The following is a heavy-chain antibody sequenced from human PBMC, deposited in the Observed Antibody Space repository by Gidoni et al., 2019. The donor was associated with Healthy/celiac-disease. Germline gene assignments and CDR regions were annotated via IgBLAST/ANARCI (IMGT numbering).Heavy chain of an antibody. CDR3: AGGSSGWYWQDYYYYYGMDV. J-gene: IGHJ6*02. CDR1: GYTYTSYD. CDR2: MNPNSGNT. Sequence: QVQRVQSGAEEKKPGASVKDSCKASGYTYTSYDSNGVRQATGQGLEWMGWMNPNSGNTGYAQKFQGRVTMTKNTSISTAYMVLSSLRSEDTAVYYCAGGSSGWYWQDYYYYYGMDVWGHGTTVTVSS. D-gene: IGHD6-19*01. V-gene: IGHV1-8*01.